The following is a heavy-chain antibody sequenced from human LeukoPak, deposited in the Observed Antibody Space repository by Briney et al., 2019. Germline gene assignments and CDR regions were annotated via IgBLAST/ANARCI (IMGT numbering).Heavy chain of an antibody. CDR2: IIPILGIA. D-gene: IGHD6-6*01. CDR3: ARDWDQLGYYYGMDV. J-gene: IGHJ6*02. V-gene: IGHV1-69*04. CDR1: GGTFSSYA. Sequence: ASVKVSCKASGGTFSSYAISWVRQAPGQGLEWMGRIIPILGIANYAQKIQGRVTITADKSTSTAYMELSGLRSEDTAVYYCARDWDQLGYYYGMDVWGQGTTVTVSS.